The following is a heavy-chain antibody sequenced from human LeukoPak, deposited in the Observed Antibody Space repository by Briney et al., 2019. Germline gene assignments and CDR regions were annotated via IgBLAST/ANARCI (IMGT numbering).Heavy chain of an antibody. V-gene: IGHV4-34*01. CDR2: INHSGST. Sequence: SETLSLTCAVYGGSFSGYYWSWIRQPPGKGLEWIGEINHSGSTNYNPSLKSRVTISVDTSKNQFSLKLSSVTAADTAVYYCARDSLDYGMDVWGQGTTVTVSS. J-gene: IGHJ6*02. CDR3: ARDSLDYGMDV. CDR1: GGSFSGYY. D-gene: IGHD2-21*01.